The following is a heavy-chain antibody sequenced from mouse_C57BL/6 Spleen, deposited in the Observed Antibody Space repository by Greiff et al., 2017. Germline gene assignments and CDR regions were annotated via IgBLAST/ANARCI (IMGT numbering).Heavy chain of an antibody. CDR1: GYTFTDYY. CDR2: INPNNGGT. J-gene: IGHJ4*01. V-gene: IGHV1-26*01. CDR3: ARETGTGYAMDY. Sequence: EVQLQQSGPELVKPGASVKISCKASGYTFTDYYMNWVKQSHGKSLEWIGDINPNNGGTSYNQKFKGKATLTVDKSSSTAYMELRSLTSEDSAVYYCARETGTGYAMDYWGQGTSVTVSS. D-gene: IGHD4-1*01.